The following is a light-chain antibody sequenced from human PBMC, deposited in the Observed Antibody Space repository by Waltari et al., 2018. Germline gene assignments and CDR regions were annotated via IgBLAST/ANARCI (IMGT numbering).Light chain of an antibody. V-gene: IGLV2-8*01. CDR2: EVN. CDR1: SSDVGGYNY. J-gene: IGLJ1*01. Sequence: QSALTQPPSASGSPGQSVTISCTGTSSDVGGYNYVSWYQQHPGKAPKLMIYEVNKRPSGVPDRFSGSKSGNTASLTVSGLQAEDEADYYCYSYAGSNTFVFGGGTEVTVL. CDR3: YSYAGSNTFV.